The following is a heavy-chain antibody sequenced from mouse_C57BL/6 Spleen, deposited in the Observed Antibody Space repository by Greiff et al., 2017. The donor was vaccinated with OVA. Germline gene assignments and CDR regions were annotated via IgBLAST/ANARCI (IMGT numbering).Heavy chain of an antibody. J-gene: IGHJ2*01. Sequence: QVQLQQSGPELVKPGASVKISCKASGYSFTSYYIHWVKQRPGQGLEWIGWIYPGSGNTKYNEKFKGKATLTADTSSSTAYMQLSSLTSEDSAVYYCARNGLAYYFDYWGQGTTLTVSS. D-gene: IGHD1-2*01. CDR2: IYPGSGNT. CDR1: GYSFTSYY. V-gene: IGHV1-66*01. CDR3: ARNGLAYYFDY.